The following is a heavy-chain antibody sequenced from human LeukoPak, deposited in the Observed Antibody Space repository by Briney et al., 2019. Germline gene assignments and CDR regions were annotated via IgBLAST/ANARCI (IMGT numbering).Heavy chain of an antibody. CDR2: ISAYNGNT. CDR3: ARDGCGSSTSCTYYYGMDV. V-gene: IGHV1-18*01. J-gene: IGHJ6*02. D-gene: IGHD2-2*01. CDR1: GYTFTSYG. Sequence: ASVKVSCKASGYTFTSYGISWVRQAPGQGLEWMGWISAYNGNTNYAQKLQGRVTMTTDTSMSTAYMELRSLRSDDTAVYYCARDGCGSSTSCTYYYGMDVWGQGTTVTVSS.